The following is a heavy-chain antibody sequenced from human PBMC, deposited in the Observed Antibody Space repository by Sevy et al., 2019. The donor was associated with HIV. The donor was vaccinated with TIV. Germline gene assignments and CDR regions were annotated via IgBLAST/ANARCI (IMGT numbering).Heavy chain of an antibody. CDR2: ISYDGTKK. CDR3: AKDWGGASDLYLYFDH. J-gene: IGHJ4*02. D-gene: IGHD3-16*01. Sequence: GGSLRLSCSASGFSFSTYGMHWVRQAPGKGLEWAAAISYDGTKKNYEDSVKGRFTISRDNSKNTLYLEINGLRPEDTVIYYCAKDWGGASDLYLYFDHWGQGALVTVSS. CDR1: GFSFSTYG. V-gene: IGHV3-30*18.